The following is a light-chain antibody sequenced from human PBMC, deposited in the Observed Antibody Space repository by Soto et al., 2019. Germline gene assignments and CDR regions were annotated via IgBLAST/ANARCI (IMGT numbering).Light chain of an antibody. CDR1: SSDVGGYNY. V-gene: IGLV2-8*01. CDR3: SSYAGSNNQV. CDR2: EVS. Sequence: QSALTHPPSASGYPGQSVTISCTGTSSDVGGYNYVSWYQQHPGKAPKLMIYEVSKRPSGVPDRFSGSKSGNTASLTVSGLQAEDEADYYCSSYAGSNNQVFGGGTKLTVL. J-gene: IGLJ2*01.